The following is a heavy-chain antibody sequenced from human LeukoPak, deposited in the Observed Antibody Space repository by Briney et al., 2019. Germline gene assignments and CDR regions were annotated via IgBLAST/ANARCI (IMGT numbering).Heavy chain of an antibody. J-gene: IGHJ6*02. V-gene: IGHV3-30*19. CDR1: GFMFRNYG. D-gene: IGHD1-14*01. Sequence: PGRSLRLSCAASGFMFRNYGMHWVRQAPGKGLEWVAVISYDGSNIYQVDSVKGRFIISRDNSKNTLYLRMSSPRAEDTAVYYCARDREPYYYYGMDVWGQGTTVTVSS. CDR3: ARDREPYYYYGMDV. CDR2: ISYDGSNI.